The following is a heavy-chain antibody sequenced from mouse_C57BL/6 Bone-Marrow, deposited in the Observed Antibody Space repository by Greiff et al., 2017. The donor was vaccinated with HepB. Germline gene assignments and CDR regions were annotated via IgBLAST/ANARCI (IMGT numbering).Heavy chain of an antibody. CDR1: GYTFTDYE. D-gene: IGHD1-1*01. J-gene: IGHJ2*01. Sequence: QVQLQQSGAELVRPGASVTLSCKASGYTFTDYEMHWVKQTPVHGLEWIGAIDPETGGTAYNQKFKGKAILTADKSSSTAYMELRSLTSEDSAVYYCTRIIYYYGSVYWGQGTTLTVSS. CDR3: TRIIYYYGSVY. V-gene: IGHV1-15*01. CDR2: IDPETGGT.